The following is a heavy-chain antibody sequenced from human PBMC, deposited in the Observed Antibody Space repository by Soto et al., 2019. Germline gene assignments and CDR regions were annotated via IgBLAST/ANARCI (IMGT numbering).Heavy chain of an antibody. D-gene: IGHD1-26*01. Sequence: QVQLVQSGAAVKKPGSSVKVSCKASGGTFSSYAISWVRQAPGQGLEWMGGIIPIFGTASYAQKFQGRVTIAADEATSRAYMELSSLRSEDTAVYCCASGGGSYLDYWGQGTLVTVSS. CDR2: IIPIFGTA. V-gene: IGHV1-69*12. J-gene: IGHJ4*02. CDR3: ASGGGSYLDY. CDR1: GGTFSSYA.